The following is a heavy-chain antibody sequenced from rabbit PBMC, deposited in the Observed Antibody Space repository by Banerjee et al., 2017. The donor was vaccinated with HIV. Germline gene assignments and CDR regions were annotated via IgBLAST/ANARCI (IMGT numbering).Heavy chain of an antibody. CDR3: ARGSTSSGDGSSL. Sequence: QEQLEESGGGLVQPEGSLTLTCTASGFSLSSSYYMCWVRQAPGKGLEWIGCISSGGGSTYYASWAKGRFTITRSTSLNTVTLQLNSLTAADTATYFCARGSTSSGDGSSLWGPGTLVTVS. CDR1: GFSLSSSYY. J-gene: IGHJ4*01. CDR2: ISSGGGST. V-gene: IGHV1S47*01. D-gene: IGHD1-1*01.